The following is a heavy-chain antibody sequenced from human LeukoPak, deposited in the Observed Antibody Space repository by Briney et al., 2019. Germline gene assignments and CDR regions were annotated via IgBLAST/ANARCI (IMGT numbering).Heavy chain of an antibody. J-gene: IGHJ4*02. CDR2: ITPSGGNT. V-gene: IGHV1-46*01. Sequence: ASVTVSCKASGYTFTSYYMHWVRQAPGQGLEWMGIITPSGGNTKYAQRFQGRVTMTRDTSTSTVYMELSSLRSEDTAVYYCARDGEYSYASYYFDYWGQGSLVTVSS. CDR3: ARDGEYSYASYYFDY. D-gene: IGHD5-18*01. CDR1: GYTFTSYY.